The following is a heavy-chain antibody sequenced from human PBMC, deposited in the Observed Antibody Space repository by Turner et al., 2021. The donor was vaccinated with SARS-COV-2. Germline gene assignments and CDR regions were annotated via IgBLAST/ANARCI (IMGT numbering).Heavy chain of an antibody. CDR3: AGHMDTAMDYYGMDV. D-gene: IGHD5-18*01. CDR1: GGSIGSITYY. J-gene: IGHJ6*02. CDR2: IYDRVST. V-gene: IGHV4-39*01. Sequence: QLQLLESGQGLGKRSDSLSLTWTVSGGSIGSITYYWGRIRQPPGTGLEWIGNIYDRVSTCCNPSYKGGVAIAVDTTKSQYSQKLSSVTVADTAVEYCAGHMDTAMDYYGMDVWGQGTTVTVSS.